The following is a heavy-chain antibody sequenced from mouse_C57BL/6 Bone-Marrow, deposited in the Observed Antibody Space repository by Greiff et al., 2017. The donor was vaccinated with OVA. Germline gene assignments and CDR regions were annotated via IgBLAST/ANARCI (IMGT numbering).Heavy chain of an antibody. CDR3: TSYGNFDY. CDR1: GFNIKDDY. D-gene: IGHD2-1*01. CDR2: IDPENGDT. V-gene: IGHV14-4*01. J-gene: IGHJ2*01. Sequence: VQLKESGAELVRPGASVKLSCTASGFNIKDDYMHWVKQRPEQGLEWIGWIDPENGDTEYASKFQGKATITADTYSNTAYLQLSSLTSEDTAVYYCTSYGNFDYWGQGTTLTVSS.